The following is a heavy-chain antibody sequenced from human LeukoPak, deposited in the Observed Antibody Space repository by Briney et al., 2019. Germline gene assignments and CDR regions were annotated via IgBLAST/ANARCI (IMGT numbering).Heavy chain of an antibody. D-gene: IGHD3-9*01. J-gene: IGHJ3*02. CDR1: GFNFTSHA. V-gene: IGHV3-23*01. CDR2: VSGSGGGT. CDR3: AKDFEFDILSSSVGADAFDI. Sequence: GGSLRLSCEVSGFNFTSHAMTWVGQAPGKGVEWVSTVSGSGGGTYYADSVKGRFTVCRDNSKNTLYLQMNSLRAADTAVYYCAKDFEFDILSSSVGADAFDIWGQGTVVTVSS.